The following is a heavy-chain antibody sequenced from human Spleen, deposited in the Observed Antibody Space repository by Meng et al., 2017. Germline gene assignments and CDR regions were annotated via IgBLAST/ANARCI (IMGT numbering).Heavy chain of an antibody. V-gene: IGHV7-4-1*02. J-gene: IGHJ4*02. CDR3: ARQEITGCSPY. Sequence: QVQLVQSGSELKKPGASVKVSCKASGYTFTSYAMNWVRQAPGQGLEWIGWITTNTGKPTYAPGFTGRFVFSLDTSASTTYLHISSLKADDTAVYYCARQEITGCSPYWGQGTLVTVSS. D-gene: IGHD2-15*01. CDR2: ITTNTGKP. CDR1: GYTFTSYA.